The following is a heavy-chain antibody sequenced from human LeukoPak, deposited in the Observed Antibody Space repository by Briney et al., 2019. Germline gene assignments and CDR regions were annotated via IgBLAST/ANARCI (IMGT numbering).Heavy chain of an antibody. CDR3: ARDLKSYDFWSAYGMDV. J-gene: IGHJ6*02. CDR2: ISSSSSTI. CDR1: GFTFSSYS. D-gene: IGHD3-3*01. Sequence: GGSLRLSCAASGFTFSSYSMDWVRQAPGKGLEWVSYISSSSSTIYYADSVKGRFTISRDNAKNSLYLQMNSLRDEDTAVYYCARDLKSYDFWSAYGMDVWGQGTTVTVSS. V-gene: IGHV3-48*02.